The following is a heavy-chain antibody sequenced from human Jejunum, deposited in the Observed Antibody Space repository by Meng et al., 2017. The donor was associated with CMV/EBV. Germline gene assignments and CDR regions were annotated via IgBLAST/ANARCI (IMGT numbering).Heavy chain of an antibody. J-gene: IGHJ4*02. CDR2: IKQDGSET. CDR3: ARARVPMIRGVPFDY. CDR1: FTFSTYW. D-gene: IGHD3-10*01. Sequence: FTFSTYWMTWVRQAPGKGLEWVANIKQDGSETYYVDSVKGRFTISRDNAKSSLYLQMDSLRAGDTAMYYCARARVPMIRGVPFDYWGQGTLVTVSS. V-gene: IGHV3-7*01.